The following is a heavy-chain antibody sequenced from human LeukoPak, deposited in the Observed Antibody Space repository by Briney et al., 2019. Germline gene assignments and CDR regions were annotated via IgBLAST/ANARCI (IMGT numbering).Heavy chain of an antibody. Sequence: SGPTLVNPTPTLTLTCTFSGFPLGTRGVGVGWIRQPPGKALEWLSLIYWDEDKRYSPSLRRRLTITKDTSKNQVVLTMTNMDPVDTATYYCVHRPGRGIPAAHWGQGTLVTVSS. CDR1: GFPLGTRGVG. D-gene: IGHD2-21*01. V-gene: IGHV2-5*02. CDR3: VHRPGRGIPAAH. J-gene: IGHJ4*02. CDR2: IYWDEDK.